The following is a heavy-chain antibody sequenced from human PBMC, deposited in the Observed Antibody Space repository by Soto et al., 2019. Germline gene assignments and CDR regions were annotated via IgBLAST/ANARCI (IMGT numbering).Heavy chain of an antibody. Sequence: DVQLLESGENLVQPGGSLRLSCAASGFTFSNYAMNWVRQPPGKGLEWVSTISGSGGGAYYADSVKGRFTISRDNSKNTLYLQMNSLRGEDTAVYYCAKEGASSWYFFDYWGQGTLVTVSS. D-gene: IGHD6-13*01. J-gene: IGHJ4*02. CDR2: ISGSGGGA. CDR1: GFTFSNYA. CDR3: AKEGASSWYFFDY. V-gene: IGHV3-23*01.